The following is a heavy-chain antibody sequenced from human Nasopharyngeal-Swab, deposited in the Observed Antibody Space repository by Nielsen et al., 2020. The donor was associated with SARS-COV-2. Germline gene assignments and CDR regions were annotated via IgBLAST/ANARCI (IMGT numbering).Heavy chain of an antibody. V-gene: IGHV1-58*01. CDR2: IVVGSGNT. D-gene: IGHD3-22*01. CDR3: ATDSSGYHDAFEI. Sequence: WVRQAPGQRLEWIGWIVVGSGNTNYAQKFQERVTITRDMSTSTAYMELSSLRSEDTAVYYCATDSSGYHDAFEIWGQGTMVTVSS. J-gene: IGHJ3*02.